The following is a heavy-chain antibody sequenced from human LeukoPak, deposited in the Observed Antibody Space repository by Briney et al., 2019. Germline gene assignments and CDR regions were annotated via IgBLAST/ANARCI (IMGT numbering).Heavy chain of an antibody. J-gene: IGHJ4*02. V-gene: IGHV3-21*01. Sequence: GGSLRLSCAASGFSFSIYTMNWVRQAPGKGLEWVSSISSSSSYIYYADSVKGRFTISRDNAKNSLFLQMNSLRAEDTAVYYCARDLRLDYWGQGTLVAVSS. CDR2: ISSSSSYI. CDR1: GFSFSIYT. CDR3: ARDLRLDY.